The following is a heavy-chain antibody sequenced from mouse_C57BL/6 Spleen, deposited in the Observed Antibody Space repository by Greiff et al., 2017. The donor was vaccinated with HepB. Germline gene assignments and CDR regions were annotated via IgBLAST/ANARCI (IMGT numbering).Heavy chain of an antibody. CDR3: ARIYYGNAMDY. V-gene: IGHV1-82*01. CDR2: IYPGDGDT. Sequence: VKLQESGPELVKPGASVKISCKASGYAFSSSWMNWVKQRPGKGLEWIGRIYPGDGDTNYNGKFKGKATLTADKSSSTAYMQLSSLTSEDSAVYFCARIYYGNAMDYWGQGTSVTVSS. CDR1: GYAFSSSW. D-gene: IGHD2-1*01. J-gene: IGHJ4*01.